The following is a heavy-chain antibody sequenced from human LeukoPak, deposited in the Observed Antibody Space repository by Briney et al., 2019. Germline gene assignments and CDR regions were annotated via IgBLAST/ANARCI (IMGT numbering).Heavy chain of an antibody. CDR3: ARCLHYYDSSGLSTHDTFDI. Sequence: PSETLSLTCAGSGGSIRSYIWWRWGRQPPGKGPEWIGEISHSGTTNYNPSLKSRVTISVDKSKNQFSLNLSSVTAADTAVYYCARCLHYYDSSGLSTHDTFDIWRQGTMVTVSS. V-gene: IGHV4-4*02. D-gene: IGHD3-22*01. J-gene: IGHJ3*02. CDR1: GGSIRSYIW. CDR2: ISHSGTT.